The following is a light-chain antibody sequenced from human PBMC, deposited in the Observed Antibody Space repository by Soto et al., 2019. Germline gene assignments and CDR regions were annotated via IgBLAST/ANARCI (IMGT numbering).Light chain of an antibody. CDR1: SSDVGDYNY. V-gene: IGLV2-11*01. J-gene: IGLJ2*01. CDR2: EVS. CDR3: CSYAGTSTVV. Sequence: QSALTQPRSVSGSPGQSVTISCTGTSSDVGDYNYVSWYQQHPGKAPKFIIYEVSKRPSGVPDRFSGSKSGNTASLTISGLQAEDEADYYCCSYAGTSTVVFGGGTKLTVL.